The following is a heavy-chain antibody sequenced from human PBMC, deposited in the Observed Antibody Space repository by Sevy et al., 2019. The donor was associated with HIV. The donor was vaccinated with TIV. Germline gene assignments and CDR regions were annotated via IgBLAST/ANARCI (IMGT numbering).Heavy chain of an antibody. CDR2: IYYSGST. D-gene: IGHD1-26*01. J-gene: IGHJ4*02. V-gene: IGHV4-39*01. Sequence: SETLSLTCTVSGGSISSSSYYWGWIRQPPGKGLEWIGSIYYSGSTYYNPSLKSPVTISVDTSKNQFSLKLSSVTAADTAVYYCARLRVRDGCRGAFDYWGQGTLVTVSS. CDR1: GGSISSSSYY. CDR3: ARLRVRDGCRGAFDY.